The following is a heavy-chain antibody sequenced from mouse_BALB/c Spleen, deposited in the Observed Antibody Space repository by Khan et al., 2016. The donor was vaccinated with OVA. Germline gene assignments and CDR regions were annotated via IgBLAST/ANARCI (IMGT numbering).Heavy chain of an antibody. V-gene: IGHV1-4*01. CDR3: VREGAYNRSDGWFAY. J-gene: IGHJ3*01. D-gene: IGHD2-14*01. CDR1: GYTFTTYT. Sequence: QVQLKESGAELARPGASVKMSCKASGYTFTTYTIYWVKQRPGQGLEWIGYIIPSNDYTNYNQKFKDRATLTADKSSSTASMQLSSLTSEDSAVYYCVREGAYNRSDGWFAYWGQGTLVTVSA. CDR2: IIPSNDYT.